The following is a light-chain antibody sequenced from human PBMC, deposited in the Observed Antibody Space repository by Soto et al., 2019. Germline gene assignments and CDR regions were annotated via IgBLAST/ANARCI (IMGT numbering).Light chain of an antibody. CDR2: DAS. CDR3: QQYNSYST. Sequence: DIQMTQSPSSLSASVGDRVTTTCRVSQSISTWLAWYQQKPGKAPKLLIYDASSLESGVPSRFSGSGSGTEFTLTISSLQPEDFASYYCQQYNSYSTFGQGTKVDIK. CDR1: QSISTW. J-gene: IGKJ1*01. V-gene: IGKV1-5*01.